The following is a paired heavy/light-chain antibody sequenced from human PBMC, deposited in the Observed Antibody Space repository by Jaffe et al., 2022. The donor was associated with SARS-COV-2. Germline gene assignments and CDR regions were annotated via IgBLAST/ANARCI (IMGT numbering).Light chain of an antibody. J-gene: IGLJ3*02. CDR3: AAWDDSLNGRV. Sequence: QSVLTQPPSASGTPGQRVTISCSGSSSNIGSYTVTWYQQFPGTAPKLLIHSNNQRPSGVPDRFSGSKSGTSASLAISGLHSEDEADYFCAAWDDSLNGRVFGGGTKLTVL. V-gene: IGLV1-44*01. CDR1: SSNIGSYT. CDR2: SNN.
Heavy chain of an antibody. CDR1: GFTFSNYW. D-gene: IGHD3-10*01. Sequence: EVQLVESGGGLVQPGGSLRLSCEASGFTFSNYWMSWVRQAPGKGLEWVANVMKDGSGRYYVDSVKGRFTISRDNAKNSLYLQMNSLRVEDTAVYYCAREYYDYWGQGTLVTVSS. V-gene: IGHV3-7*03. J-gene: IGHJ4*02. CDR2: VMKDGSGR. CDR3: AREYYDY.